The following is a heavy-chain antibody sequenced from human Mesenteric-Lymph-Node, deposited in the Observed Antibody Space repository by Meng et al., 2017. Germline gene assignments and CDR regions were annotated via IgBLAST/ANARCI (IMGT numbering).Heavy chain of an antibody. V-gene: IGHV3-7*01. CDR1: GFTFSNYW. D-gene: IGHD6-13*01. J-gene: IGHJ4*02. Sequence: GESLKISCAASGFTFSNYWMSWVRQAPGKGLEWVANINQDGSEKYYVDSLKGRFTISRDNAKNSLYLQMNSLRAEDTAVYYCARVATSSWSIYFDYWGQGTLVTVSS. CDR2: INQDGSEK. CDR3: ARVATSSWSIYFDY.